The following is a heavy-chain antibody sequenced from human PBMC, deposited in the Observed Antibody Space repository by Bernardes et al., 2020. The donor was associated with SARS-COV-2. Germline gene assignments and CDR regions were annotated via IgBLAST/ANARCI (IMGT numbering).Heavy chain of an antibody. Sequence: SETLSLTCTVSGGCIRSSRYYWGWRLQPPGKGLEWIGSIYYSGTTYFNPSLKSRVTISVDTSKNQFSLRLSSETAADTAVYYCARTVYSSSSGIGFWGQGTLVTVSS. J-gene: IGHJ4*02. CDR2: IYYSGTT. D-gene: IGHD6-6*01. CDR3: ARTVYSSSSGIGF. CDR1: GGCIRSSRYY. V-gene: IGHV4-39*01.